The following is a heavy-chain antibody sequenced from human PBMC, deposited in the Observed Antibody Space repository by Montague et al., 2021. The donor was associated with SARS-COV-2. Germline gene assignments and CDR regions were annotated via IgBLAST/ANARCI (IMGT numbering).Heavy chain of an antibody. Sequence: SDTLSLTRTVSGDSVSHDFWTWIRQPPGKGLEWIGYVYYSRSSSXNPSLGGRVSIAVDTSKNQFSLRLSTVTAADTAIYYCVRDPAPSGSGTFYDYWGQGTLVAVSS. CDR1: GDSVSHDF. CDR3: VRDPAPSGSGTFYDY. J-gene: IGHJ4*02. V-gene: IGHV4-59*02. D-gene: IGHD1-26*01. CDR2: VYYSRSS.